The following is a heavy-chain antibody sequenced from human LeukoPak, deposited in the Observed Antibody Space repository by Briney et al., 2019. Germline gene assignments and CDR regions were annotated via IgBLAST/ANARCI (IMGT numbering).Heavy chain of an antibody. J-gene: IGHJ4*02. CDR1: GFTFSSYA. Sequence: GGSLRLSCAASGFTFSSYAMHWVRQAPGKGLEYVSAISSNGGSTYYANSVKGRFTISRDNSKNTLYLQMGSLRAEDMAVYYCARDTTAWVYWGQGTLVTVSS. CDR3: ARDTTAWVY. CDR2: ISSNGGST. V-gene: IGHV3-64*01. D-gene: IGHD4-17*01.